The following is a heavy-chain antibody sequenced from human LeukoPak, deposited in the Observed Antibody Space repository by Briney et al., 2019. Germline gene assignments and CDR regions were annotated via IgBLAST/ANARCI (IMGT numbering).Heavy chain of an antibody. Sequence: SETLSLTCTVSGDSVTSSSQHWGWVRQAPGKGLEWIGSVSYTGNTYSSPSLKSRVTISIDTSRNQFFLRLTSVTAADTAVYFCARGRVSSSTWYSTYYYFFYMDFWGKGTTVTVSS. V-gene: IGHV4-39*07. CDR1: GDSVTSSSQH. CDR2: VSYTGNT. CDR3: ARGRVSSSTWYSTYYYFFYMDF. J-gene: IGHJ6*03. D-gene: IGHD4-11*01.